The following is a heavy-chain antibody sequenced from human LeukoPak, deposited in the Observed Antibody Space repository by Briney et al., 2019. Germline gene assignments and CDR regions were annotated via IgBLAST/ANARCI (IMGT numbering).Heavy chain of an antibody. CDR1: GFTFSSYS. V-gene: IGHV3-48*01. CDR2: ISSSSSTI. Sequence: GGSLRLSCAASGFTFSSYSMNWVRQAPGKGLEWVSYISSSSSTIYYADSVKGRFTISRDNAKNSLYPQMNSLRAEDTAVYYCARFGGNYYYYYYMDVWGKGTTVTVSS. CDR3: ARFGGNYYYYYYMDV. J-gene: IGHJ6*03. D-gene: IGHD3-10*01.